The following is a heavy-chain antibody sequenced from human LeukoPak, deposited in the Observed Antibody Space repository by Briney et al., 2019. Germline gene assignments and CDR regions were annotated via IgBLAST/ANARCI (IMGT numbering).Heavy chain of an antibody. CDR3: ASGYCSGGSCYSFDY. J-gene: IGHJ4*02. Sequence: SVKVSCKASGGTFSSYAISWVRQAPGQGLEWMGGIIPIFGTANYAQKFQGRVTITADESTSTAYMELSSLRSEDTAVYYCASGYCSGGSCYSFDYWGQGTLVTVSS. CDR1: GGTFSSYA. V-gene: IGHV1-69*01. D-gene: IGHD2-15*01. CDR2: IIPIFGTA.